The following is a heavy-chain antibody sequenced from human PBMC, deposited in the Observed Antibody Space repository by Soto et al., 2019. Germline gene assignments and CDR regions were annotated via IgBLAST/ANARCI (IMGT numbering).Heavy chain of an antibody. D-gene: IGHD3-10*01. Sequence: PSETLSLTCAVYGGSFSGYYWSWIRQPPGKGLEWIGEINHSGSTNYNPSLKSRVTISVDTSKNQFSLKLSSVTAADTAVYYCARVYGSGSAGDYWGQGTLVTVSS. CDR1: GGSFSGYY. CDR2: INHSGST. V-gene: IGHV4-34*01. CDR3: ARVYGSGSAGDY. J-gene: IGHJ4*02.